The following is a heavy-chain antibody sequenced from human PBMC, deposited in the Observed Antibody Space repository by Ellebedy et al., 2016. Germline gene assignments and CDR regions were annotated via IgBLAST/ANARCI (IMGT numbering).Heavy chain of an antibody. CDR2: INSDGSST. Sequence: GGSLRLSCLASGFTFSSYWMHWVRQAPGKGLVWVSRINSDGSSTTYADSVKGRFTISRDNAKNTLYLQLNSLRAEDTAVYYCAGEAGLTGTQHIPDHWGQGTLVTVSS. V-gene: IGHV3-74*01. J-gene: IGHJ5*02. CDR1: GFTFSSYW. D-gene: IGHD3-9*01. CDR3: AGEAGLTGTQHIPDH.